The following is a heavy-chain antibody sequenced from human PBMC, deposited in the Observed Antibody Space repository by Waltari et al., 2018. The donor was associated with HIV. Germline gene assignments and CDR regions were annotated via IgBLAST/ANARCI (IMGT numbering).Heavy chain of an antibody. CDR3: ARGGYITIIAAFDY. V-gene: IGHV3-30*01. J-gene: IGHJ4*02. D-gene: IGHD3-22*01. CDR2: ISYDGSNK. CDR1: GFTFSSYA. Sequence: QVQLVESGGGVVQPGRSLRLSCAASGFTFSSYAMHGVRQVPGKGLEWVAVISYDGSNKYYADSVKGRFTISRDNSKNTLYLQMNSLRTEDTAVYYCARGGYITIIAAFDYWGQGTLVTVSS.